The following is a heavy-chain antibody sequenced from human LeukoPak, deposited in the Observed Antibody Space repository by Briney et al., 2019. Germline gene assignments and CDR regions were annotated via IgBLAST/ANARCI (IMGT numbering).Heavy chain of an antibody. D-gene: IGHD3-10*01. CDR3: ARHRDYGSGRFFDH. V-gene: IGHV4-34*01. J-gene: IGHJ4*02. CDR2: INHSGST. Sequence: SETLSLTCAVYGGSFSGYYWSWIRQPPGKGLEWIGEINHSGSTNYNPSLKSRVTISVDTSKNQFSLKLSSVTAADTAVYYCARHRDYGSGRFFDHWGQGALVTVSS. CDR1: GGSFSGYY.